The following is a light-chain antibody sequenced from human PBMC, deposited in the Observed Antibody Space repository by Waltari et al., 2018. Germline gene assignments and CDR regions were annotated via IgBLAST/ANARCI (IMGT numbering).Light chain of an antibody. CDR2: AAS. Sequence: DIQLTQSPSFLSASVGDRVTITCRASQGISSYLAWFQQKPGKAPNLLIYAASTLQSGVPSRFSGSGSGTDFPLTISSLQPEDFATYYCQQLDSYPLTFGGGTKVEIK. CDR3: QQLDSYPLT. J-gene: IGKJ4*01. V-gene: IGKV1-9*01. CDR1: QGISSY.